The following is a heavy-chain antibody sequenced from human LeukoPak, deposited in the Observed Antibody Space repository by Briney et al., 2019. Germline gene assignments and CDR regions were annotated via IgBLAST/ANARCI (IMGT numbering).Heavy chain of an antibody. J-gene: IGHJ6*03. D-gene: IGHD2-21*02. CDR2: ISWDGGST. CDR1: GFTFDDYT. Sequence: GGSLRLSSAASGFTFDDYTMHWVRQAPGKGLEWVSLISWDGGSTYYADSVKGRFTISRDNSKNSLYLQMNSLRTEDTALYYCAKGGPTVVVTAIPYMDVWGKGTTVTVSS. V-gene: IGHV3-43*01. CDR3: AKGGPTVVVTAIPYMDV.